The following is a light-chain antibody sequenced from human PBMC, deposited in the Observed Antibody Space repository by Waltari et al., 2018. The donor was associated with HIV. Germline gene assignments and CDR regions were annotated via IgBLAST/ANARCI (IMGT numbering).Light chain of an antibody. Sequence: DIQMTQSPSSLSASVGDRVTITCRERQGIRNDLGWDQQKPGTPPRRLIYSASTLQTGVSPRLSGSGSVTEFTLTISGLQPEDSATYYCLQHYDYPRSFGQGTKLGI. CDR1: QGIRND. CDR3: LQHYDYPRS. V-gene: IGKV1-17*01. J-gene: IGKJ2*01. CDR2: SAS.